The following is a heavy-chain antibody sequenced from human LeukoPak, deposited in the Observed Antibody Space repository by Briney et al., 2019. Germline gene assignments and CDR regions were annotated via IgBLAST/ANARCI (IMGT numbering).Heavy chain of an antibody. Sequence: SSETLSLTCTVSGGSISSYYWSWIRQPPGKGMEWGGYIYYSGSTNYNPSLKSRVTISVDTSKNQFSLKLSSVTAADTAVYYCARDRGGYYDSSGYYVPNDAFDIWGQGTMVTVSS. CDR3: ARDRGGYYDSSGYYVPNDAFDI. CDR2: IYYSGST. D-gene: IGHD3-22*01. V-gene: IGHV4-59*01. J-gene: IGHJ3*02. CDR1: GGSISSYY.